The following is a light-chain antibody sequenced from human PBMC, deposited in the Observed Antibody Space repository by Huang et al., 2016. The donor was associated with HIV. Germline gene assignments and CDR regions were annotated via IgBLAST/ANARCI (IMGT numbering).Light chain of an antibody. V-gene: IGKV3-20*01. J-gene: IGKJ3*01. CDR2: GAS. Sequence: EIVLAQSPGTLSLSPGERATLSCRASQRVSSSNVAWYQQKPGQSPRLLIYGASSRATGIPDRVSGSGSGTDFTLTISRLEPEDFAVYYCQEYETFGPGTKVDIK. CDR3: QEYET. CDR1: QRVSSSN.